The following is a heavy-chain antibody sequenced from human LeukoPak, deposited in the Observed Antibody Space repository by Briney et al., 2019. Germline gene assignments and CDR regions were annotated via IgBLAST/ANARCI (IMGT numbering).Heavy chain of an antibody. J-gene: IGHJ4*02. CDR3: AKDTGPYYDFWSGYYLFDY. CDR2: ISGSGGST. D-gene: IGHD3-3*01. V-gene: IGHV3-23*01. CDR1: GFTFSSYA. Sequence: PGGSLRLSCAASGFTFSSYAMSWVRQAPGRGLEWVSAISGSGGSTYYADSVKGRFTISRDNSKNTLYLQMNSLRAEDTAVYYCAKDTGPYYDFWSGYYLFDYRGQGTLVTVSS.